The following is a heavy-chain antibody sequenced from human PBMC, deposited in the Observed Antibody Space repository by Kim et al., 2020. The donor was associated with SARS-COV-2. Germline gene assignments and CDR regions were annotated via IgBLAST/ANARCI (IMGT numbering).Heavy chain of an antibody. CDR3: AKDPTSDSSGYFFDY. CDR1: GFTFDDYA. CDR2: ISWNSGSI. D-gene: IGHD3-22*01. J-gene: IGHJ4*02. V-gene: IGHV3-9*01. Sequence: GGSLRLSCAASGFTFDDYAMHWVRQAPGKGLEWVSGISWNSGSIGYADSVKGRFTISRDNAKNSLYLQMNSLRAEDTALYYCAKDPTSDSSGYFFDYWGQGTLVTVSS.